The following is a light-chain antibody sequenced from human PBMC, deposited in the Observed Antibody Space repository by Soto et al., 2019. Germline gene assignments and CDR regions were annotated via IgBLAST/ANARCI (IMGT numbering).Light chain of an antibody. Sequence: EIVLTQSPGTLSLSPGERATLSCRAIQSVSSSYLAWYQHKPGQAPRLLIYAASSRATGIPDRFSGSGSGTDFTLTISRLEPEDFAVYYCQQYGSSPVTFGQGTRLEIK. CDR2: AAS. CDR1: QSVSSSY. V-gene: IGKV3-20*01. CDR3: QQYGSSPVT. J-gene: IGKJ5*01.